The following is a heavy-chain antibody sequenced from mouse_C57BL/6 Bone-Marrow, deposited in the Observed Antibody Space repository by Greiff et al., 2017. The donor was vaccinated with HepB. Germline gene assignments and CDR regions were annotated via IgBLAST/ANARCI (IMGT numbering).Heavy chain of an antibody. CDR1: GYTFTSYW. V-gene: IGHV1-74*01. CDR3: ASFITTVVSYFDY. J-gene: IGHJ2*01. D-gene: IGHD1-1*01. Sequence: VKLKQPGAELVKPGASVKVSCKASGYTFTSYWMHWVKQRPGQGLEWIGRIHPSDSDTNYNQKFKGKATLTVDKSSSTAYMQLSSLTSEDSAVYYCASFITTVVSYFDYWGQGTTLTVSS. CDR2: IHPSDSDT.